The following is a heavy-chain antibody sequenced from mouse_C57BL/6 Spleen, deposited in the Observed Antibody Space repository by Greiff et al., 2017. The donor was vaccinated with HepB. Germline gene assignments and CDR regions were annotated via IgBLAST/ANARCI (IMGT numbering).Heavy chain of an antibody. CDR1: GYTFTSYT. J-gene: IGHJ4*01. CDR3: ARSGGAMDY. Sequence: QVQLQQSGAELARPGASVKMSCKASGYTFTSYTMHWVNQRPGQGLEWIGYINPSSGYTKYNQKFKDKATLTADKSSSTAYMQLSSLTSEDSAVYYCARSGGAMDYWGLGTSVTVSS. D-gene: IGHD3-2*02. CDR2: INPSSGYT. V-gene: IGHV1-4*01.